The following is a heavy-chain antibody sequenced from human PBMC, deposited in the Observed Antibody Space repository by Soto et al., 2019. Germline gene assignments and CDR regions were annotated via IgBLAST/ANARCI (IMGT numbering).Heavy chain of an antibody. D-gene: IGHD6-19*01. CDR2: ISWNSGSI. CDR3: ARDSSSGWYVEYYGMDV. CDR1: GFTFDDYA. V-gene: IGHV3-9*01. J-gene: IGHJ6*02. Sequence: PGGSLRLSCAASGFTFDDYAMHWVRQAPGKGLEWVSGISWNSGSIDYTDSVKGRFTISRDNAKNSLYLQMNSLRAEDTALYYCARDSSSGWYVEYYGMDVWGQGTTVTVSS.